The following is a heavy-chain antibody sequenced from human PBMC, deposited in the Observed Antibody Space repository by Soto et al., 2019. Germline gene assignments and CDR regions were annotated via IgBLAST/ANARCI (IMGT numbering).Heavy chain of an antibody. D-gene: IGHD3-16*01. Sequence: RESLKISCQGSGYSFTSNRIGWVRQMPGKGLEWMGIINPADSDIKYSPSFQGQVTISADKSLDTAYLQWSSLKDSDTAMYYCARHQRDDASRKIDFWGRGHIVTVYS. CDR3: ARHQRDDASRKIDF. CDR2: INPADSDI. CDR1: GYSFTSNR. J-gene: IGHJ4*02. V-gene: IGHV5-51*01.